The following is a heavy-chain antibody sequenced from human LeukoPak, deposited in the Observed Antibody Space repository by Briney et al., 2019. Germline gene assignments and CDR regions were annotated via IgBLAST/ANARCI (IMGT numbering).Heavy chain of an antibody. J-gene: IGHJ5*02. CDR3: ARSRTWRFDP. CDR2: IYYSGST. D-gene: IGHD6-13*01. Sequence: SETLSLTCTVSGGSISSSSYYWGWIRQPPGKGLEWIGGIYYSGSTYYNPSLKSRVTISVDTSKNQFSLKLSSVTAADTAVYYCARSRTWRFDPWGQGTLVTVSS. CDR1: GGSISSSSYY. V-gene: IGHV4-39*07.